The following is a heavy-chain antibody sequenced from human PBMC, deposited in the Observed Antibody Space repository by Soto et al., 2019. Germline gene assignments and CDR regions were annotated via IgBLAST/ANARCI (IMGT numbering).Heavy chain of an antibody. CDR3: AKSKARYSKDAFDI. Sequence: LSLTCTVSSDSISSGGYCWSWIRQHPGKGLEWLGNIYDSRSTYYNPSLKSRVTISVDTSKNQFSLRLTSVTAADTAVYFCAKSKARYSKDAFDIWGRGTLVTVSS. J-gene: IGHJ3*02. CDR2: IYDSRST. D-gene: IGHD2-21*01. CDR1: SDSISSGGYC. V-gene: IGHV4-31*03.